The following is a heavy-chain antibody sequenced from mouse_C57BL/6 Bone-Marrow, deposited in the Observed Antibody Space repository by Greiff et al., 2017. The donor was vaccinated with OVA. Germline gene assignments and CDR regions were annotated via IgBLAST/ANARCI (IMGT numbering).Heavy chain of an antibody. D-gene: IGHD1-1*01. CDR1: GYTFTSYG. CDR2: IYPRSGNT. V-gene: IGHV1-81*01. J-gene: IGHJ3*01. CDR3: ARWCYGSPAWFAY. Sequence: VQLQQSGAELARPGASVKLSCKASGYTFTSYGISWVKQRTGQGLEWIGEIYPRSGNTYYNEKFKGKATLTADKSSSKAYMELRSLTSEDSAVYFCARWCYGSPAWFAYWGQGTLVTVSA.